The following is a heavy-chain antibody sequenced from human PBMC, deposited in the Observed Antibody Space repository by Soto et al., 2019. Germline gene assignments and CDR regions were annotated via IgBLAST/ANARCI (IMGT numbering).Heavy chain of an antibody. CDR1: GFTFSTYS. CDR3: ARPHCTSAPCYLAWYYYGMDV. Sequence: GXSRRLSCGASGFTFSTYSMNWVRQAPGKGLEWVSSISPSGGNKYYTASVKGRFTVSRDNAENSLYLQMNSLRAEDTAVYYCARPHCTSAPCYLAWYYYGMDVWGQGTTVTVSS. J-gene: IGHJ6*02. V-gene: IGHV3-21*01. CDR2: ISPSGGNK. D-gene: IGHD2-2*01.